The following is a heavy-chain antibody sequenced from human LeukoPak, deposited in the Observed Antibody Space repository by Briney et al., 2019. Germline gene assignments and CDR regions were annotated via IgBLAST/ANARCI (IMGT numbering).Heavy chain of an antibody. V-gene: IGHV1-69*05. Sequence: SVKVSCKASGGTFSSYAFSWVRQAPGQGLEWMGRIIPIFGTANYAQKFQGRVTITTDESTSTAYMELSSLRSEDTAVYYCARTPPATVTTYPYYYYYYMDVWGKGTTVTVSS. D-gene: IGHD4-17*01. CDR2: IIPIFGTA. CDR3: ARTPPATVTTYPYYYYYYMDV. J-gene: IGHJ6*03. CDR1: GGTFSSYA.